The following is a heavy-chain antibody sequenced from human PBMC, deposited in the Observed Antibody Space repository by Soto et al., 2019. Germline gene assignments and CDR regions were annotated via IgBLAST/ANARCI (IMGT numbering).Heavy chain of an antibody. V-gene: IGHV3-7*03. CDR2: INEDGSQK. Sequence: EVQLVESGGDLVQRGGSLRLSCAASASTFSNFWMRWVRQAPGKGLEWVANINEDGSQKYYVDSVKGRFTISRDNAKNTLYLQMNSLRAEDTAVYYCAKDRERDAWYEDYWGHGTLVTVSS. D-gene: IGHD6-13*01. CDR3: AKDRERDAWYEDY. CDR1: ASTFSNFW. J-gene: IGHJ4*01.